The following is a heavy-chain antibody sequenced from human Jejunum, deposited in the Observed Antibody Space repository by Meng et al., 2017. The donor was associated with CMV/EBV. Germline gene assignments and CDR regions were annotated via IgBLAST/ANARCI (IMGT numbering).Heavy chain of an antibody. CDR3: AKDPVPASTVEPYRWFDP. D-gene: IGHD4-11*01. V-gene: IGHV3-9*01. Sequence: GDYAMHWVRQAPGKGLGWVSGISWNSGDIGYADSVKSRFTISRDNSKNTLHLQMNSLIPDDTATYYCAKDPVPASTVEPYRWFDPWGQGTLVTVSS. CDR1: GDYA. J-gene: IGHJ5*02. CDR2: ISWNSGDI.